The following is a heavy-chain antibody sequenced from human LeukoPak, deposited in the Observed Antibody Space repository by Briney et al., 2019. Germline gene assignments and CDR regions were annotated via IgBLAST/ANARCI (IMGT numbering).Heavy chain of an antibody. CDR2: ISSSSSTI. D-gene: IGHD6-19*01. Sequence: PGGPLRLSCAASGFTFSSYSMNWVRQAPGKGLEWVSYISSSSSTIYYADSVKGRFTISRDNAKNSLYLQMNSLRAEDTAVYYCATAVAGGYYGMDVWGQGTTVTVSS. CDR1: GFTFSSYS. J-gene: IGHJ6*02. CDR3: ATAVAGGYYGMDV. V-gene: IGHV3-48*01.